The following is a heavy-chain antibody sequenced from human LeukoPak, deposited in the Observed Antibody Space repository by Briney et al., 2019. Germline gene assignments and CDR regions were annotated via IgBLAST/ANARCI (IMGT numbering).Heavy chain of an antibody. CDR3: AREYSSSRFFDY. J-gene: IGHJ4*02. CDR2: INSDGSST. Sequence: GGSLRLSCAASGFTFSSSWMHWVRQAPGKGLVWVSRINSDGSSTNYADSVKGRFTISRDNAKNTVYLQMSSLRAEDTAVYYCAREYSSSRFFDYWGQGTLVTVSS. CDR1: GFTFSSSW. D-gene: IGHD6-13*01. V-gene: IGHV3-74*01.